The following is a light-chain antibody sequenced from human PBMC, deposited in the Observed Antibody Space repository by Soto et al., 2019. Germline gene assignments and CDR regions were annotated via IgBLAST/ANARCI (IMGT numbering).Light chain of an antibody. V-gene: IGLV1-51*01. Sequence: VLTQPPSVSAAPGQKVTISCSRSSSNIGKNYVSWYQQLPGTAPKLLIYDNNKRPSGIPDRFSGSKSGTSATLGITGLQAGDEDDYFCGTWDNSLTAYVFGTGTKVTVL. CDR3: GTWDNSLTAYV. J-gene: IGLJ1*01. CDR1: SSNIGKNY. CDR2: DNN.